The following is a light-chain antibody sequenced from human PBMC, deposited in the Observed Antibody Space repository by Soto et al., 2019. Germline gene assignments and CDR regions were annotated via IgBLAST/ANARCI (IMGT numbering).Light chain of an antibody. Sequence: QPVLTQSSSASASLGSSVKLTCTLSSGHSSYIIAWHQQQPGKAPRYLMKLEVGGSNNKGSGVPDRFSGSSSGADRYLTISILQFEDEADYYCETWDNNILVFGGGTKLTVL. CDR3: ETWDNNILV. CDR2: LEVGGSN. CDR1: SGHSSYI. J-gene: IGLJ2*01. V-gene: IGLV4-60*02.